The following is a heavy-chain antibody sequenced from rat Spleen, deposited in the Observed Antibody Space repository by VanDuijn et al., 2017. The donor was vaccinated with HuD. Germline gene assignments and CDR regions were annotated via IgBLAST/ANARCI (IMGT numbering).Heavy chain of an antibody. V-gene: IGHV5S13*01. CDR1: GFTFSNYD. Sequence: EVQLVESGGGLAQPGRSLKLSCAASGFTFSNYDMAWVRQAPTKGLEWIASISTGGGNTYYRDSVKGRFTISRDNAKNTQYLQMDSLRSEDTATYYCVRQDTSGYSNWFAYWGQGTLVTVSS. CDR3: VRQDTSGYSNWFAY. CDR2: ISTGGGNT. D-gene: IGHD4-3*01. J-gene: IGHJ3*01.